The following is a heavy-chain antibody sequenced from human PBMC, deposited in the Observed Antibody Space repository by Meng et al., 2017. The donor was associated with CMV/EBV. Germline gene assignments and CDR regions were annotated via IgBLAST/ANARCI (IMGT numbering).Heavy chain of an antibody. J-gene: IGHJ6*02. D-gene: IGHD3-10*01. CDR3: ARVRFALWFGDRLPYGMDV. V-gene: IGHV4-61*01. CDR2: IYYSGST. Sequence: SETLSLTCTVSGGSVSSGSYYWNWIRQPPGKGLEWIGYIYYSGSTNYNPSLKSRVTISVDTSKNQFSLKLSSVTAADTAVYYCARVRFALWFGDRLPYGMDVWGQGTTVTVSS. CDR1: GGSVSSGSYY.